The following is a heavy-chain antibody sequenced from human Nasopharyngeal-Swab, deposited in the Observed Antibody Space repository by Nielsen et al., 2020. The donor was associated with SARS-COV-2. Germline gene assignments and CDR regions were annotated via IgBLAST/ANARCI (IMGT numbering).Heavy chain of an antibody. J-gene: IGHJ4*02. CDR2: ISSGGNYI. CDR3: VREWGN. D-gene: IGHD3-16*01. Sequence: GESLKISCAASGFSFSSYSMSWVRQSPGKGLEWVSSISSGGNYIYYADSVRGRFTISRDNSKSSLHLQMSSLRAEDTAVYHCVREWGNWGPGTLVTVSS. CDR1: GFSFSSYS. V-gene: IGHV3-21*01.